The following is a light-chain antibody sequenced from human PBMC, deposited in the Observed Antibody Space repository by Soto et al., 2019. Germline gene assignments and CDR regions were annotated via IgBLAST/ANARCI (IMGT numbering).Light chain of an antibody. V-gene: IGLV3-25*03. J-gene: IGLJ2*01. CDR1: ALPKQY. CDR2: KDI. Sequence: SSELTQPPSVSVSLGQTARITCSGDALPKQYAHWYQQRPGQAPVKIIYKDIERPSGIPERFSGSSSGTIVTLTISGVQAEDEADYYCQSADSSGTYVVFGGGTKLTVL. CDR3: QSADSSGTYVV.